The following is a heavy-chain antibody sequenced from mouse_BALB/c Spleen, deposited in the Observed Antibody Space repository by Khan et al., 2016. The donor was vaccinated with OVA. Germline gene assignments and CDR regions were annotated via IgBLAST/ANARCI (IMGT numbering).Heavy chain of an antibody. CDR3: ARETSDWYFDA. CDR2: INTHTGEP. Sequence: QIQLVQSGPELKKPGETVKISCKAAGYTFTNYRMNWMKQAPEKGLKWMGWINTHTGEPTYGDDFKGRFAFSLETSATTAYLQINNLKNEDMATYFCARETSDWYFDAWGAGTTVTVSS. D-gene: IGHD1-3*01. CDR1: GYTFTNYR. V-gene: IGHV9-1*02. J-gene: IGHJ1*01.